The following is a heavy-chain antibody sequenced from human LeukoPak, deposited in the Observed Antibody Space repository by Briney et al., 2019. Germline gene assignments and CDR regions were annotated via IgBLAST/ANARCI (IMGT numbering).Heavy chain of an antibody. J-gene: IGHJ4*02. D-gene: IGHD6-6*01. V-gene: IGHV4-59*01. CDR2: IYHSGIT. CDR1: GGSISNYY. CDR3: ARSTQASSTSFDC. Sequence: SETLSLTCTVSGGSISNYYWSWIRQPPGRGLEYIGFIYHSGITNYNPSLKSRLTMSVDKSKNQCSLRLSSVTAADTAIYFCARSTQASSTSFDCWGQGTLVTVSS.